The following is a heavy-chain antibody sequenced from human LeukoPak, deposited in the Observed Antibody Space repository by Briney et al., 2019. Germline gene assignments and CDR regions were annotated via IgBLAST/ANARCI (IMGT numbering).Heavy chain of an antibody. D-gene: IGHD6-19*01. CDR3: ARVGSSGWYKNSDLDY. Sequence: GASVKVSCKASGYTFTGYYMHWVRQAPGQGLEWMGWINPNSGGTNYAQKFQGRVTMTRNTSISTAYMELSRLRSDDTAVYYCARVGSSGWYKNSDLDYWGQGTLVTVSS. CDR2: INPNSGGT. CDR1: GYTFTGYY. J-gene: IGHJ4*02. V-gene: IGHV1-2*02.